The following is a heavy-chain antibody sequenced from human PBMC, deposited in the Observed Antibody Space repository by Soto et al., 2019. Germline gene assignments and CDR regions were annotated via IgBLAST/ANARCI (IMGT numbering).Heavy chain of an antibody. Sequence: EVQLVESGGGLVQPGGSLRLSCAASGFTFSRFEWHWVRQAPGKGLEWISYISSSGSTAYYASSVEGRFTISRDNANNAVYLQLDSLRAEDTALYYCTRAAWFPYLSFYWGQGALVTVSS. D-gene: IGHD3-10*01. CDR3: TRAAWFPYLSFY. J-gene: IGHJ4*02. CDR1: GFTFSRFE. CDR2: ISSSGSTA. V-gene: IGHV3-48*03.